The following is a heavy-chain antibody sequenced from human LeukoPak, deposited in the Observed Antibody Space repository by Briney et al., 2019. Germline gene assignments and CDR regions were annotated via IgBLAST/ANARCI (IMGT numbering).Heavy chain of an antibody. J-gene: IGHJ4*02. Sequence: GASVKVSCKASGYTFTGYYMHWVRQAPGQGLEWMGWINPNSGGTNYAQKFQGRVTMTRDTSISTAYMELSRLRSDDTAVYYSARERTLTSCYDYWGQGTLVTVSS. CDR1: GYTFTGYY. CDR3: ARERTLTSCYDY. CDR2: INPNSGGT. V-gene: IGHV1-2*02. D-gene: IGHD2-15*01.